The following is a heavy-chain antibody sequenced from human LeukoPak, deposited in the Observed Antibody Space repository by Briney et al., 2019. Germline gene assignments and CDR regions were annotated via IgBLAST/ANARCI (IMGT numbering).Heavy chain of an antibody. CDR3: AKGGDNSAFLFY. CDR1: GYGFTNYW. V-gene: IGHV5-51*01. CDR2: IYPGYSDT. D-gene: IGHD3-16*01. J-gene: IGHJ4*02. Sequence: GESLKISCKGSGYGFTNYWIGWVRQMPGRGLEWMGIIYPGYSDTRYSPSFQGQVTFSADKSISTAYLQWSSLKASDTAMYYCAKGGDNSAFLFYWGQGTMVTVSS.